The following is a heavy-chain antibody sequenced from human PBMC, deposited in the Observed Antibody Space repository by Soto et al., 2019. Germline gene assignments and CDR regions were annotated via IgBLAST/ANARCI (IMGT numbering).Heavy chain of an antibody. CDR3: AKARGTFRFLEWSLDY. Sequence: QVQLVESGGGVVQPGRYLRLSCAASGFTFSSYGMHWVRQAPGKGLEWVAVISYDGSNKYYADSVKGRVTTSRDNSKNSLYLQMDSLGAEDTAVYYCAKARGTFRFLEWSLDYWGQGTLVTVSS. V-gene: IGHV3-30*18. D-gene: IGHD3-3*01. CDR2: ISYDGSNK. CDR1: GFTFSSYG. J-gene: IGHJ4*02.